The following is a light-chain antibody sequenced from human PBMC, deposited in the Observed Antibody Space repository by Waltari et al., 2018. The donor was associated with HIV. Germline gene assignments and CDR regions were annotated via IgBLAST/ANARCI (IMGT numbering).Light chain of an antibody. CDR3: ASYVTGGTVI. CDR2: EVT. Sequence: QSALTQPASVSGSPGHSIAISCPGTSSDVGGYNYVSWYQQHPGKAPQLIIYEVTSRPSGVSHRFSGSKSGNTASLTISGLQAEDETDYYCASYVTGGTVIFGGGTKLTVV. J-gene: IGLJ2*01. V-gene: IGLV2-14*01. CDR1: SSDVGGYNY.